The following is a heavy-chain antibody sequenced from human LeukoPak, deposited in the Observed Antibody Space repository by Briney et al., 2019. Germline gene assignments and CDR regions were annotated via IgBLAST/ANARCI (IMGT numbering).Heavy chain of an antibody. V-gene: IGHV1-2*02. Sequence: GASVKVSCTASGYTFTGYYMHWVRQAPGQGLEWMGWINPNSGGTNYAQKFQGRVTMTRDTSISTAYMELSRLRSDDTAVYYCATGAFYDILTAYFPYWGQGTLVTVSS. CDR2: INPNSGGT. CDR3: ATGAFYDILTAYFPY. J-gene: IGHJ4*02. D-gene: IGHD3-9*01. CDR1: GYTFTGYY.